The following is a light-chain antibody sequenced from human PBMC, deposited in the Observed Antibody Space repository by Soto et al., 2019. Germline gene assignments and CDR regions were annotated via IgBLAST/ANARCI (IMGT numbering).Light chain of an antibody. V-gene: IGKV3-15*01. CDR1: QRVGVN. CDR2: HAS. Sequence: EIVMTQSPASLSVSPGETATLSCRASQRVGVNLAWYQQKPGQAPRLLIYHASTRATGVPARFSGSGSGTDFALTISRLQSEDIAFFYCQQYDSWPRTFVQGTKVEIK. CDR3: QQYDSWPRT. J-gene: IGKJ1*01.